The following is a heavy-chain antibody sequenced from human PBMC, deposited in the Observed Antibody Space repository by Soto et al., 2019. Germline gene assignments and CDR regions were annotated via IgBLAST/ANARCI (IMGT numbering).Heavy chain of an antibody. CDR3: ARAKHHCSSTSCYDYYYYMDV. J-gene: IGHJ6*03. V-gene: IGHV1-18*01. CDR1: GYTFTSYG. CDR2: ISAYNGNT. D-gene: IGHD2-2*01. Sequence: ASVKVSCKASGYTFTSYGISWVRQAPGQGLEWMGWISAYNGNTNYAQKLQGRVTMTTDTSTSTAYMELRSLRSDDTAVYYCARAKHHCSSTSCYDYYYYMDVWGKGTTVTVSS.